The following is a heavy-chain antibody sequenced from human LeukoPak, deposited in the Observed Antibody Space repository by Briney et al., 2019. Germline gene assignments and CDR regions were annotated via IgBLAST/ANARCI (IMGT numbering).Heavy chain of an antibody. CDR3: ASESQYDFWSGYYPD. CDR2: IYSGGGT. V-gene: IGHV3-66*01. CDR1: GFIVSSNY. J-gene: IGHJ4*02. Sequence: GGSLRLSCAASGFIVSSNYMSWVRQAPGKGLEWVPIIYSGGGTYYADSVKGRFTISRDNSKNTLYLQMNSLRAEDTAVYYCASESQYDFWSGYYPDWGQGTLVTVSS. D-gene: IGHD3-3*01.